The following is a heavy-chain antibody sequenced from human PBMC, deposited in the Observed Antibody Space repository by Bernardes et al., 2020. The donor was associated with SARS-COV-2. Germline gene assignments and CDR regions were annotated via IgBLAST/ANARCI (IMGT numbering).Heavy chain of an antibody. CDR1: GGSISSGGYS. CDR2: IYHSGST. D-gene: IGHD3-16*02. CDR3: ARSYYDYVWGSYRWRGLRFDP. Sequence: SETLSLTCAVSGGSISSGGYSWSWIRQPPGKGLEWIGYIYHSGSTYYNPSLKSRVTISVDRSKNQFSLKLSSVTAADTAVYYCARSYYDYVWGSYRWRGLRFDPWGQGTLVTVSS. J-gene: IGHJ5*02. V-gene: IGHV4-30-2*01.